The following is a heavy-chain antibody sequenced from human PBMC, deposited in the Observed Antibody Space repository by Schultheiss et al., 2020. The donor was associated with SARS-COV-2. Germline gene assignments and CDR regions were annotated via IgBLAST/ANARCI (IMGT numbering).Heavy chain of an antibody. Sequence: ASVKVSCKASGYSFTSYGISWVRQAPGQGLEWMGWISAYNGDTNYAQKLQGRVTMTTDTSTSTAYMELRSLRSDDTAVYYCARERGYGDQFDYWGQGTLVTVSS. V-gene: IGHV1-18*01. CDR2: ISAYNGDT. CDR1: GYSFTSYG. CDR3: ARERGYGDQFDY. D-gene: IGHD4-17*01. J-gene: IGHJ4*02.